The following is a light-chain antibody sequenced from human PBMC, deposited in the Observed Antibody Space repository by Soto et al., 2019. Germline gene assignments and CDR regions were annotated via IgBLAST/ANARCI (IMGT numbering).Light chain of an antibody. J-gene: IGLJ1*01. CDR1: SSDVGRYNY. V-gene: IGLV2-14*01. CDR2: DVS. Sequence: QSALTQPASLSGSPWQAITIPCTGTSSDVGRYNYVSWYQQHPGKAPKLLIYDVSNRPSGVSNRFSGSKSGNTASLTISGLQAEDEADYYCSSYTSSSTPYVFGTGTKVTVL. CDR3: SSYTSSSTPYV.